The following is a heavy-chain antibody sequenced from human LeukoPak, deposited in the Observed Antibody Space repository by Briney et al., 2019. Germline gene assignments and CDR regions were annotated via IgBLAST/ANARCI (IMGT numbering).Heavy chain of an antibody. Sequence: GGSLRLSCEASGFAFSSYSISWVRQAPGKGLEWMSLISGSGDTTNYADSAKGRFTISRDNSKNTLYLQMNSLGADDTAVYYCAKAFQRGWERDAFAFWGQGTLVTVSS. CDR1: GFAFSSYS. CDR2: ISGSGDTT. J-gene: IGHJ3*01. V-gene: IGHV3-23*01. D-gene: IGHD1-26*01. CDR3: AKAFQRGWERDAFAF.